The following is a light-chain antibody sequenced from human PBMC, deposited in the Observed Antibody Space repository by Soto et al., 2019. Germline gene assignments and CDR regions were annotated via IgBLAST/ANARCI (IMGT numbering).Light chain of an antibody. CDR1: QSLLHSDGKTY. Sequence: ILMTQTPLSLSIIPGQTASISCKSSQSLLHSDGKTYFYWYVQKAGQAPQPLIYEVSNRFSGVPERFSGSCSRTDVTLKISRVEADDVGIYYCMQAIDIPWTFGQGTKVEIK. J-gene: IGKJ1*01. CDR3: MQAIDIPWT. CDR2: EVS. V-gene: IGKV2-29*03.